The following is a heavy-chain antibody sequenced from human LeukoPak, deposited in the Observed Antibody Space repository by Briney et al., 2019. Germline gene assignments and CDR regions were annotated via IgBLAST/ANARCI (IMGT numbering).Heavy chain of an antibody. CDR2: INSDGSTT. D-gene: IGHD3-10*01. CDR3: ARDLSEYGWFGELYY. V-gene: IGHV3-74*01. CDR1: GFTFSSNW. J-gene: IGHJ4*02. Sequence: GGSLRPSCAASGFTFSSNWMHWVRQAPGKGLVWVSRINSDGSTTSYADSVKGRFTISRDNAKNTLYLQMNSLRAEDTAVYYCARDLSEYGWFGELYYWGQGTLVTVSS.